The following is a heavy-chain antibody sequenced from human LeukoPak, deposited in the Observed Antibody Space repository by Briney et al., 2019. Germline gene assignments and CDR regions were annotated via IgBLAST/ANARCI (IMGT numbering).Heavy chain of an antibody. CDR3: ARAATADYWFDP. CDR2: INAYNGNT. V-gene: IGHV1-18*01. D-gene: IGHD5-24*01. CDR1: GYTFTSYG. J-gene: IGHJ5*02. Sequence: ASVKVSCKASGYTFTSYGISWVRQAPGQGLEWMGWINAYNGNTNYAQKLQGRVTMTTDTSTSTAYMELSSLRSDDTAVYYCARAATADYWFDPWGQGTLVTVSS.